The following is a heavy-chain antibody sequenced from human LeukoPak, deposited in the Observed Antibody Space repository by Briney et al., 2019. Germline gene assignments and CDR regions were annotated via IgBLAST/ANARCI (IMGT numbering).Heavy chain of an antibody. Sequence: PGGSLRLSCAASGFTFSSYAMSWVRQAPGKGVEGGSAISGSGGSTYYADSVKGRFTISTDNSKTTLYLQMNSLRAEHTAVYYCAKDPSDWNEYFQHWGQGTLVTVSS. CDR2: ISGSGGST. J-gene: IGHJ1*01. D-gene: IGHD1-1*01. CDR3: AKDPSDWNEYFQH. CDR1: GFTFSSYA. V-gene: IGHV3-23*01.